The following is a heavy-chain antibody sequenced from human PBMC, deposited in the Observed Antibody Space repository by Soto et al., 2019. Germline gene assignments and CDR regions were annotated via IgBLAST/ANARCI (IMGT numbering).Heavy chain of an antibody. V-gene: IGHV1-69*13. D-gene: IGHD6-19*01. CDR2: IIPDFGTT. CDR1: GGTFSSYT. J-gene: IGHJ4*02. CDR3: ARGPLTTPVAVAGPDLYFGL. Sequence: SVKVSCKASGGTFSSYTVSWLRQAPGQGLEWIGGIIPDFGTTNYAQKFEGRVTITADGFKNTAFMELDTLKSDDTAVYYCARGPLTTPVAVAGPDLYFGLWGRGTLVTVSS.